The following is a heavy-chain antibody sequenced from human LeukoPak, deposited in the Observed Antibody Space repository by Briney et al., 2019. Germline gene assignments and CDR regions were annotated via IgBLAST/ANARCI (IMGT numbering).Heavy chain of an antibody. CDR1: GFTFSSHS. D-gene: IGHD4-17*01. CDR3: ARALKGFTVTNTPFDY. Sequence: GGSLRLSCAASGFTFSSHSMNWVRQAPGKGLEWVSSISSSSSYIYYADSVKGRFTISRDNAKNSLYLQMNSLRAEDTAVYYCARALKGFTVTNTPFDYWGQGTLVTVSS. V-gene: IGHV3-21*01. CDR2: ISSSSSYI. J-gene: IGHJ4*02.